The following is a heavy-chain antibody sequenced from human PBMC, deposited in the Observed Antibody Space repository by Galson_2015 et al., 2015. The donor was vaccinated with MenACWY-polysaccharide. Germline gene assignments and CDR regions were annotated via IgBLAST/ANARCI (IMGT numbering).Heavy chain of an antibody. V-gene: IGHV4-34*01. Sequence: SETLSLTCAVYGGSFSGYYWTWIRQPPGEGLEWIGEINPSGSTNYNPSPKSRVTISLDTSKNEFSLKVSPVTAADTAMYYCAIGKARYSNYWGQGTLVTVSS. CDR1: GGSFSGYY. CDR2: INPSGST. D-gene: IGHD4-11*01. J-gene: IGHJ4*02. CDR3: AIGKARYSNY.